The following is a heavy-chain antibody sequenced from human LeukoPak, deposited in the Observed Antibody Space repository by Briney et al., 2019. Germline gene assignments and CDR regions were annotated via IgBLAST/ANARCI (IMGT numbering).Heavy chain of an antibody. D-gene: IGHD1-26*01. Sequence: GGSLRLSCAASGFTVSNNYMTWVRQAPGKGLEWVSVIYKIGNTFYADFVKGRFTISRDNFRNTLYLQMNSLRAEDTALYYCARGLVVGGSGVWAFDIWGQGTMVTVSS. CDR2: IYKIGNT. J-gene: IGHJ3*02. V-gene: IGHV3-66*01. CDR1: GFTVSNNY. CDR3: ARGLVVGGSGVWAFDI.